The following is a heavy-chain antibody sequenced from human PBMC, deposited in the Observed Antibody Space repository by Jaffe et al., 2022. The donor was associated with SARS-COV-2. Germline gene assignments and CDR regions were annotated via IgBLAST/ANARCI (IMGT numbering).Heavy chain of an antibody. J-gene: IGHJ4*02. Sequence: EVQLVESGGGLVQPGGSLRLSCAASGFTVSNYWMDWVRQAPGKGLMWVSHTNSDGTTTNYVDSVKGRFTISRDNAKNTLYLQMNSLRPEDTATYYCVRVDSRDGSGYRHFDSWGQGTLVTVSS. D-gene: IGHD3-3*01. V-gene: IGHV3-74*01. CDR3: VRVDSRDGSGYRHFDS. CDR2: TNSDGTTT. CDR1: GFTVSNYW.